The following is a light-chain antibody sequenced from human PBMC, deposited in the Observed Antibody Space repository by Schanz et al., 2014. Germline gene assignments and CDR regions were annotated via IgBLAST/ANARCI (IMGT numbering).Light chain of an antibody. CDR1: QSVSSN. CDR2: GAS. J-gene: IGKJ1*01. V-gene: IGKV3-15*01. CDR3: QQYNYYWG. Sequence: EIVMTQSPATLSVSPGERATLSCRASQSVSSNLAWYQQKPGQAPRLLIYGASTRATGIPARFSGSGSGTEFTLTISSLQSDDFATYYCQQYNYYWGFGQGTKVEIK.